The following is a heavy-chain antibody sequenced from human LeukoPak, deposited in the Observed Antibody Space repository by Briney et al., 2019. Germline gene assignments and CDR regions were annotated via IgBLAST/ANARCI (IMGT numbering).Heavy chain of an antibody. Sequence: PSETLSLTCAVSGYSISSGYYWGWIRQPPGKGLEWIASIYHSGSTYYNPSLKSRVTISVDTSKNQFSLKLSSVTAADTAVYYCAREGYGEINCSGGSCYFRGMDVWGKGTTVTVSS. CDR1: GYSISSGYY. J-gene: IGHJ6*04. CDR3: AREGYGEINCSGGSCYFRGMDV. V-gene: IGHV4-38-2*02. CDR2: IYHSGST. D-gene: IGHD2-15*01.